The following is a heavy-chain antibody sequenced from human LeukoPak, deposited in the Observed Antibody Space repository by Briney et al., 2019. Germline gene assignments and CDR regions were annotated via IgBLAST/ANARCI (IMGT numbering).Heavy chain of an antibody. CDR1: GYTFTSYG. V-gene: IGHV1-18*01. J-gene: IGHJ1*01. Sequence: ASVKVSCKASGYTFTSYGISWVRQAPGQGLEWMGWISAYNGNTNYAQKLQGRVTMTTDTSTSTAYMELRSLRSDDTAVYYCARSQDHYDILTGYYMTEYFQHWGQGTLVTVSS. CDR2: ISAYNGNT. CDR3: ARSQDHYDILTGYYMTEYFQH. D-gene: IGHD3-9*01.